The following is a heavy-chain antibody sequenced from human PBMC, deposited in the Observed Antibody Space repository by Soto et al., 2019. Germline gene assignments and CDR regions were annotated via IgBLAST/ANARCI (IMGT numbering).Heavy chain of an antibody. CDR1: GFTFSSYG. J-gene: IGHJ4*02. CDR3: AKDSSYDSSGYYYVGFPDY. D-gene: IGHD3-22*01. CDR2: ISYDGSNK. V-gene: IGHV3-30*18. Sequence: GGSLRLSCAASGFTFSSYGMHWVRQAPGKGLEWVAVISYDGSNKYYADSVKGRFTISRDNSKNTLYLQMNSLRAEDTAVYSCAKDSSYDSSGYYYVGFPDYWGQGTLVTVSS.